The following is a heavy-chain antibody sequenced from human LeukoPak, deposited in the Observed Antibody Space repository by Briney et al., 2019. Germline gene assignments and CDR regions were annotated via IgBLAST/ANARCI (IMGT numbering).Heavy chain of an antibody. J-gene: IGHJ3*02. CDR3: ARAQTLFWEFDGFDI. V-gene: IGHV3-48*02. CDR2: ISSSSTHI. D-gene: IGHD3-3*01. CDR1: GFTLSSYS. Sequence: GGSLRLSCAASGFTLSSYSMNWVRQAPGKGLEWVSYISSSSTHIYYADSVKGRFTISRDNAENSVYLQMNSLRDEDTAVYSCARAQTLFWEFDGFDIWGRGTKVTVSS.